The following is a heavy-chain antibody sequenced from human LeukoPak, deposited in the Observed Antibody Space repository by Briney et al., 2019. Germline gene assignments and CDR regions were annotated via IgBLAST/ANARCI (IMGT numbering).Heavy chain of an antibody. D-gene: IGHD3-3*01. CDR1: GFTFSSYW. CDR3: ARSATYYDFWSGEYYYYMDV. CDR2: IKQDGSEK. V-gene: IGHV3-7*01. Sequence: GGSLRLSCAASGFTFSSYWMSWVRQAPGKGLEWVANIKQDGSEKYYVDSVKGRFTISRDNAKSSLYLQMNSLRAEDTAVYYCARSATYYDFWSGEYYYYMDVWGKGTTVTVSS. J-gene: IGHJ6*03.